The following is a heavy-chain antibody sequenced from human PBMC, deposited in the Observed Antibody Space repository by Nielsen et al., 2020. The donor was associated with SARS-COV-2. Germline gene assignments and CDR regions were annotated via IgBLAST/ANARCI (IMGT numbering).Heavy chain of an antibody. V-gene: IGHV3-11*01. Sequence: GGSLRLSCVASGFTFSDYYMTWIRQAPGKGLEWVSYISGRGDIIFYTDSVEGRFTISRDNAKNSLYLQMNSLRAEDTAVYYCARDGRQSGYDERSWFDTWGQGTLVTVSS. D-gene: IGHD5-12*01. CDR2: ISGRGDII. CDR3: ARDGRQSGYDERSWFDT. J-gene: IGHJ5*02. CDR1: GFTFSDYY.